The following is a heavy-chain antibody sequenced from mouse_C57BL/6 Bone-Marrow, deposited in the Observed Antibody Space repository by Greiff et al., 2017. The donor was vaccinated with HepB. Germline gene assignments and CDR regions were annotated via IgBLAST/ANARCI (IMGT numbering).Heavy chain of an antibody. CDR2: IWSDGST. CDR1: GFSLTSYG. V-gene: IGHV2-6-1*01. D-gene: IGHD3-3*01. Sequence: VKLMESGPGLVAPSQSLSITCTVSGFSLTSYGVHWVRQPPGKGLEWLVVIWSDGSTTYNSALKSRLSISKDNSKSQVFLKMNSLQTDDTAMYYCARHGHVTGSSHYYAMDYWGQGTSVTVSS. J-gene: IGHJ4*01. CDR3: ARHGHVTGSSHYYAMDY.